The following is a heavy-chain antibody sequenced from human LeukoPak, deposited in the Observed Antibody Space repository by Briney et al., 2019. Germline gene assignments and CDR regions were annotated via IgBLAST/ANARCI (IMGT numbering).Heavy chain of an antibody. V-gene: IGHV3-43*01. CDR1: GFTFDDYT. CDR2: ISWGGGST. Sequence: GGSLRLSCSASGFTFDDYTMHWVRQAPGKGLEWVSLISWGGGSTYYADLVKGRFTISRDNSKNSLYLQMNSLRAEDTAVYYCAKGKIVAPAAFDYWGQGTLVTVSS. J-gene: IGHJ4*02. CDR3: AKGKIVAPAAFDY. D-gene: IGHD5-12*01.